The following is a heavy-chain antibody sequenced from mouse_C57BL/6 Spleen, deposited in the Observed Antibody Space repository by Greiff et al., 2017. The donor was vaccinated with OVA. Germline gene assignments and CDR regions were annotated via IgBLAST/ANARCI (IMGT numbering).Heavy chain of an antibody. CDR2: IDPETGGT. V-gene: IGHV1-15*01. CDR3: TRKEGWLLGGFAY. D-gene: IGHD2-3*01. CDR1: GYTFTDYE. Sequence: QVQLQQSGAELVRPGASVTLSCKASGYTFTDYEMHWVKQTPVHGLEWIGAIDPETGGTAYNQKFKGKAILTADKSSSTAYMELRRLTSEDSAVYYCTRKEGWLLGGFAYWGQGTLVTVSA. J-gene: IGHJ3*01.